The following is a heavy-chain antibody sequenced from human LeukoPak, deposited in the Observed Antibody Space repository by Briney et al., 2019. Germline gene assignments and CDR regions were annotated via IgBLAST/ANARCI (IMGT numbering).Heavy chain of an antibody. CDR1: GGTFSSYA. D-gene: IGHD2-21*02. CDR3: ARELAYCGGDCYFAY. V-gene: IGHV1-69*13. J-gene: IGHJ4*02. CDR2: IIPIFGTA. Sequence: SVSVSCAASGGTFSSYAISWVRQAPGQGLEWMGGIIPIFGTANYAQKSQGRVTITADESTSTAYMELSSLRSEDTAVYYCARELAYCGGDCYFAYWGQGTLVTVSS.